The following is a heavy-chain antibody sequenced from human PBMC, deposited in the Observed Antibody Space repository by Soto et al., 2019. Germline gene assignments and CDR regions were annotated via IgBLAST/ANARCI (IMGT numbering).Heavy chain of an antibody. CDR2: VDYSGTA. CDR3: ARITGRHLDY. V-gene: IGHV4-39*01. Sequence: PSETLSLTCTVSSGSISVTNVFWDWVRQPPGRGLVWIGNVDYSGTAYFSPSLATRVTFHVDTSKNQFSLTLYSVTAADTAVYYCARITGRHLDYWGQGILVTVSS. D-gene: IGHD1-20*01. J-gene: IGHJ4*02. CDR1: SGSISVTNVF.